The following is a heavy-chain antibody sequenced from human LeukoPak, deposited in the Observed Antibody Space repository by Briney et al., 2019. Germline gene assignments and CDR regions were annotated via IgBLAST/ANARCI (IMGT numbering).Heavy chain of an antibody. Sequence: GGSLRLSCAASGFTVSNNYMSWVRQAPGKGLEFVSVIYSDGGTYYADSVKGRFTISRDNSKNTLYLQMHSLKAEDTAVYYCARVIRYSGWYVEYWGQGTLVTVSS. CDR3: ARVIRYSGWYVEY. J-gene: IGHJ4*02. CDR1: GFTVSNNY. CDR2: IYSDGGT. V-gene: IGHV3-53*01. D-gene: IGHD1-26*01.